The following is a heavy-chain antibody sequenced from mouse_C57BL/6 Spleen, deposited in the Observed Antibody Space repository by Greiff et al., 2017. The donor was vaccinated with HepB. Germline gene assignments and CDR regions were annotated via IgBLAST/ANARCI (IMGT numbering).Heavy chain of an antibody. CDR2: IYPRSGNT. Sequence: QVHVKQSGAELARPGASVKLSCKASGYTFTSYGISWVKQRTGQGLEWIGEIYPRSGNTYYNEKFKGKATLTADKSSSTAYMELRSLTSEDSAVYFCANLRRGYAMDYWGQGTSVTVSS. D-gene: IGHD2-12*01. V-gene: IGHV1-81*01. CDR3: ANLRRGYAMDY. J-gene: IGHJ4*01. CDR1: GYTFTSYG.